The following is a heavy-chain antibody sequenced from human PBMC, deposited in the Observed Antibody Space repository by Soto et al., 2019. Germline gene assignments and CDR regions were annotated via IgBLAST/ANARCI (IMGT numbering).Heavy chain of an antibody. CDR1: GFTFRDYG. J-gene: IGHJ4*02. CDR3: ASGYGSESYVFDY. CDR2: IWYDGSYK. D-gene: IGHD3-10*01. V-gene: IGHV3-33*01. Sequence: QVQLVESGGGVAQPGRSLRLPCAASGFTFRDYGMHWVRQAPGKGLEWVAVIWYDGSYKYYADSVKGRFTISRDNSKNTVYLQMNGLRDEDTAVYFCASGYGSESYVFDYWGQGTLVIVSS.